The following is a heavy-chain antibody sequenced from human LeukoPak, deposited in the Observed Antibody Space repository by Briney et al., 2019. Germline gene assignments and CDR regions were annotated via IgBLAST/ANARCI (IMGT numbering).Heavy chain of an antibody. CDR1: GGTFSSYA. Sequence: SVKVSCKASGGTFSSYAISWVRQAPGQGLEWMGGVIPIFGTANYAQKFQGRVTITADESTSTAYMELSSLRSEDTAVYYCARGPVFGVVIEYNWFDPWGQGTLVTVSS. V-gene: IGHV1-69*01. J-gene: IGHJ5*02. CDR3: ARGPVFGVVIEYNWFDP. D-gene: IGHD3-3*01. CDR2: VIPIFGTA.